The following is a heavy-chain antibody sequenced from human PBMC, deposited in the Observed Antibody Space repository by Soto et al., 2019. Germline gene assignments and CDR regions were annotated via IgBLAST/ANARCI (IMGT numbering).Heavy chain of an antibody. Sequence: KTSETLSLTCAVSGGSISSGGYSWSWIRQPPGKGLEWIGYIYHSGSTYYNPSLKSRVTISVDRSKNQFSLKLSSVTAADTAVYYCAREPMVRGYHYYGMDFWGQGTTVTVSS. J-gene: IGHJ6*02. CDR2: IYHSGST. CDR1: GGSISSGGYS. CDR3: AREPMVRGYHYYGMDF. V-gene: IGHV4-30-2*01. D-gene: IGHD3-10*01.